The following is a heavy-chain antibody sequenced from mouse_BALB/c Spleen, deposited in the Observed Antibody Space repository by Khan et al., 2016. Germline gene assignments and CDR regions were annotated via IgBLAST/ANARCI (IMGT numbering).Heavy chain of an antibody. CDR2: IDPANGNT. Sequence: VQLQQSGAELVKPGASVKLSCTVSGFNIKDTYMHWVNQRPEQGLEWIGRIDPANGNTKYDPKFQDKATITADTSSNTAYLQLSSLTSEDTVVYYCSGGVYDYEFAYWGQGTLVTVSA. CDR1: GFNIKDTY. CDR3: SGGVYDYEFAY. J-gene: IGHJ3*01. D-gene: IGHD2-4*01. V-gene: IGHV14-3*02.